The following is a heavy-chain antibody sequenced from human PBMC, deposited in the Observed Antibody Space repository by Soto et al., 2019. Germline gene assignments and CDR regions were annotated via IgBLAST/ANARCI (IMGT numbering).Heavy chain of an antibody. J-gene: IGHJ4*01. V-gene: IGHV3-15*01. D-gene: IGHD3-16*01. CDR1: SGFTFKYAW. Sequence: GGSLRLSCAASSGFTFKYAWMNWFRQAPGKGLEWVGRIKSKTDDETTNYAAPVRGRFTISRDDSKNTLYLQMNSLKTEDKAVYFCNTPRELKRPYDYFDYWGHGTLVTV. CDR3: NTPRELKRPYDYFDY. CDR2: IKSKTDDETT.